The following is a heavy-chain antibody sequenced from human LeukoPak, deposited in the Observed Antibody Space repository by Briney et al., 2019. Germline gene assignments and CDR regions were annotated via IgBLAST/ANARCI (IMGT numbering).Heavy chain of an antibody. CDR1: GFPFSSYW. D-gene: IGHD3-22*01. CDR2: IKQDGSKK. V-gene: IGHV3-7*03. CDR3: ATPLDYYDSSGYHQGGD. Sequence: GGSLRLSCVASGFPFSSYWMTWVRQAPGKGLEWVANIKQDGSKKNYVDSVKGRFTISRDNAKNSLYLQMNSLRAEDTAVYYCATPLDYYDSSGYHQGGDWGQGTLVTVSS. J-gene: IGHJ4*02.